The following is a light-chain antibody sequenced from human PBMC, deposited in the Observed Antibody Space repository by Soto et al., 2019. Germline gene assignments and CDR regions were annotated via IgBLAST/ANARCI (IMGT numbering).Light chain of an antibody. CDR1: SSDVGGYNY. CDR3: SSYTTSNYCV. J-gene: IGLJ3*02. V-gene: IGLV2-14*01. Sequence: QSALTQPASVSGSPGQSITISCTGTSSDVGGYNYVSWYQQRPGKAPKLMIYEVSNRPSGVSYRFSGSKSGNTASLTISGLAAEDEAAYYCSSYTTSNYCVFGGGTQVTVL. CDR2: EVS.